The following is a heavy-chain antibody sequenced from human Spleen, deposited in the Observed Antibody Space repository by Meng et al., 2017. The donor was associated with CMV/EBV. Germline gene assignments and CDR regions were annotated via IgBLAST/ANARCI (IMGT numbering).Heavy chain of an antibody. CDR1: GGTFSIYS. V-gene: IGHV1-69*17. CDR3: ATYISEAGRTGGYFDY. D-gene: IGHD6-13*01. Sequence: GGTFSIYSISWGRQAPGQGLEWVGGIIPMYGLAKYAQKFQGRVTITADKSTSTVYMELSSLRSEDTTVYYCATYISEAGRTGGYFDYWGPGTLVTVSS. J-gene: IGHJ4*02. CDR2: IIPMYGLA.